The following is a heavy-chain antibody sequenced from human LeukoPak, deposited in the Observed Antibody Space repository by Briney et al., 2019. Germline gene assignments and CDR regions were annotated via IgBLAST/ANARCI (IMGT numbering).Heavy chain of an antibody. CDR2: IKQDGSEK. CDR1: GFTFSSHW. Sequence: GGSLRLSCAASGFTFSSHWMSWVRQAPGKGLEWVANIKQDGSEKYYVDSVKGRFTISRDNSKNTLYLQMNSLRAEDTAVYYCAKDSAWFGELYTPYYYYYYMDVWGKGTTVTISS. CDR3: AKDSAWFGELYTPYYYYYYMDV. V-gene: IGHV3-7*01. J-gene: IGHJ6*03. D-gene: IGHD3-10*01.